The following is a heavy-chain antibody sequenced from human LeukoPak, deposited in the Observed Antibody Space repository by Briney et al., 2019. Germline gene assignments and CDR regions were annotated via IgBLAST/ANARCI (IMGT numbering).Heavy chain of an antibody. CDR1: GGSISSYY. D-gene: IGHD3-16*01. CDR2: ISDSGST. Sequence: PSETLSLTCTVSGGSISSYYWSWIRQPSGKGLEWIGHISDSGSTNYNPSLKSRVTISVDKSKNQFSLKLSSVTAADTAVYYCARTLTYGLTGYTFDMWGPGTRVTVSS. V-gene: IGHV4-59*01. J-gene: IGHJ3*02. CDR3: ARTLTYGLTGYTFDM.